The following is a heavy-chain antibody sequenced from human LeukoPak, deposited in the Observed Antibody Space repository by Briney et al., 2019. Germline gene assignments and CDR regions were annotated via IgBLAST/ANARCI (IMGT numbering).Heavy chain of an antibody. J-gene: IGHJ6*03. CDR3: ARGTPYYYSYFMDV. V-gene: IGHV4-34*01. CDR1: GGSFGGYY. CDR2: VNQSGGT. Sequence: PSETPCLTCAVQGGSFGGYYWTWIRQPPGKGLEWIGEVNQSGGTDYNPSLKSRVTISVDTSKNQFSLKVNSVTAADTAVYYCARGTPYYYSYFMDVWAKGTTVTVSS.